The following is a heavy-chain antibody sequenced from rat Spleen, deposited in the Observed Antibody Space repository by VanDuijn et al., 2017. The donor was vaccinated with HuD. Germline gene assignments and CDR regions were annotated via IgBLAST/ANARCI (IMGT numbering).Heavy chain of an antibody. V-gene: IGHV5-29*01. J-gene: IGHJ1*01. CDR2: ISYGDSSGHSST. CDR3: TTYNNIGTTRGWYFDF. Sequence: EVQLVESDGGLVQPGRSLKLSCVASGFTFSDYGVAWVRQAPTKGLEWVATISYGDSSGHSSTYYRDAVKGRFTISRDNAKRSLYLQMDSLRSEDTATYYCTTYNNIGTTRGWYFDFWGPGTMVTVSS. D-gene: IGHD1-5*01. CDR1: GFTFSDYG.